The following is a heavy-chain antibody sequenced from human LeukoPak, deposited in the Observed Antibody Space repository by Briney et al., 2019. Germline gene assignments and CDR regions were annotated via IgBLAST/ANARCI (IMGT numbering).Heavy chain of an antibody. D-gene: IGHD3-9*01. CDR2: IYYSGST. Sequence: SETLSLTCTVSGGSISSGGYYWSWIRQHPGKSLEWIGYIYYSGSTYYNPSLKSRVTISVDTSKNQFSLKLSSVTAADTAVYYCARDYGILNWFDPWGQGTLVTVSS. J-gene: IGHJ5*02. CDR3: ARDYGILNWFDP. V-gene: IGHV4-31*03. CDR1: GGSISSGGYY.